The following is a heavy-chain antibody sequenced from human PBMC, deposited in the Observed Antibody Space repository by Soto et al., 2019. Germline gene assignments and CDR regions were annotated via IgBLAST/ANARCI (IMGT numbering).Heavy chain of an antibody. V-gene: IGHV3-33*01. D-gene: IGHD6-13*01. J-gene: IGHJ4*02. Sequence: QVQLVESGGGVVQPGGSLRLSCAASGFTFSNSGMHWVRQAPGKGLEWVALIWYDGSNKYYADSVKGRFTISRDNSQNPLYLKMNSLSAEETAVYYCARGWHQLVDSWGQGALVTVSS. CDR2: IWYDGSNK. CDR3: ARGWHQLVDS. CDR1: GFTFSNSG.